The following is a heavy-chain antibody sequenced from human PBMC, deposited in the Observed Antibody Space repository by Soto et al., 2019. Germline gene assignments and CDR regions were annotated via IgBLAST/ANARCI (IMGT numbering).Heavy chain of an antibody. Sequence: SETLSLTCTVSGGSISSSIYYGGWIRQTPGKGLQWIGQINHSGSAYYNPSLKSRVTISVHTSNSQFSLELSSVTAADTAVYYCARGLITGSHYSGGWYYFDSWGQGTQVTVSS. CDR2: INHSGSA. J-gene: IGHJ4*02. V-gene: IGHV4-39*07. D-gene: IGHD6-19*01. CDR1: GGSISSSIYY. CDR3: ARGLITGSHYSGGWYYFDS.